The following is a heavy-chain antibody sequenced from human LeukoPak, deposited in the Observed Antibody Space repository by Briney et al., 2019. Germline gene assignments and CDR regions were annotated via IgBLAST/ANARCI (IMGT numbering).Heavy chain of an antibody. Sequence: GSLRLSCAASGFTFSSYEMNWVRQAPGKGLEWVSYISSSGSTIYYADSVKGRFTISRDNARNSLNLQMNSLRVEDTAVYYCARDRDWNSGFDYWGQGTLVTVSS. CDR2: ISSSGSTI. D-gene: IGHD1-7*01. J-gene: IGHJ4*02. CDR3: ARDRDWNSGFDY. V-gene: IGHV3-48*03. CDR1: GFTFSSYE.